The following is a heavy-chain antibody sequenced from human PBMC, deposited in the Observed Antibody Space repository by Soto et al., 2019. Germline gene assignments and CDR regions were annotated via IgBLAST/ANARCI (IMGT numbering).Heavy chain of an antibody. CDR2: ISGGASDK. Sequence: EVQLVESGGRLVQPGGSLRLSCAASGFMFSAYWMSWARQDPGKGLEWVATISGGASDKFYVDSVKGRFTISRDDSKNTLYLQMNSLRDEDTAVYYCVREDWHRFDSWGQGTLVTVSS. CDR1: GFMFSAYW. D-gene: IGHD2-21*01. V-gene: IGHV3-7*01. CDR3: VREDWHRFDS. J-gene: IGHJ4*02.